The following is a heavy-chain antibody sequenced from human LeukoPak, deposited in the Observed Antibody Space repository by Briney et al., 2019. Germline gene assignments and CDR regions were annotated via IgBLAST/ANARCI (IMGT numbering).Heavy chain of an antibody. Sequence: ASVKVSCKASGYTFTSYAMNWVRQAPGQGLEWMGWINTNTGNPTYAQGFTGRFVFSLDTSVSTAYLQISSLKAEDTAVYYCARDLSGKGNYYDSSGYTPTENPDYWGQGTLVTVSS. CDR1: GYTFTSYA. CDR3: ARDLSGKGNYYDSSGYTPTENPDY. CDR2: INTNTGNP. V-gene: IGHV7-4-1*02. J-gene: IGHJ4*02. D-gene: IGHD3-22*01.